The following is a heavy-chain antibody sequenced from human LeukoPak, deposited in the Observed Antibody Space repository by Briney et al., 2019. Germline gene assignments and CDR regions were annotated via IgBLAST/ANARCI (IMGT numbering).Heavy chain of an antibody. CDR2: IYYSGST. D-gene: IGHD3-3*01. Sequence: SETLSLTCTVSGGSINFYYWSWIRQSPGKGLEWIGNIYYSGSTNYNPSLKSRVTISVDTSKNQFSLILSSVTAADTAVYYCARALGYYDFWSGSSSPSNWFDPWGQGTLVTVSS. CDR3: ARALGYYDFWSGSSSPSNWFDP. CDR1: GGSINFYY. J-gene: IGHJ5*02. V-gene: IGHV4-59*01.